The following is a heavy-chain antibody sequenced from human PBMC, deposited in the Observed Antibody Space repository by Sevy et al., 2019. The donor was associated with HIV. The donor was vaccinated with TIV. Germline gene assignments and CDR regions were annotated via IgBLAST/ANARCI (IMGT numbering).Heavy chain of an antibody. V-gene: IGHV1-24*01. Sequence: ASVKVSCKVSGYRLTGLSMHWVGQAPGKGLEWMASFDPEDRETFYAQKFQGRLTLTEDTSTDIAYMGLSSLRAEDTAVYYCATTKDYHEYSGDPFDYWGQGTLVTVSS. CDR2: FDPEDRET. J-gene: IGHJ4*02. CDR1: GYRLTGLS. CDR3: ATTKDYHEYSGDPFDY. D-gene: IGHD5-12*01.